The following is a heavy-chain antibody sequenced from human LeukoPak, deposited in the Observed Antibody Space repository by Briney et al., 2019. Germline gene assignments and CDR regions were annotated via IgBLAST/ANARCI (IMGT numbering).Heavy chain of an antibody. CDR2: ISGDGGST. D-gene: IGHD2-2*01. Sequence: GGSLRLSCAASGFTFSTYAMSWVRQTPGQGLEWVSSISGDGGSTYYAESVKGRFTISRDNSKNTLYLQMNSLRAEDTAVYYCAKRPDCSTTNCFRFEYWGQGTLVTVSS. CDR1: GFTFSTYA. J-gene: IGHJ4*02. CDR3: AKRPDCSTTNCFRFEY. V-gene: IGHV3-23*01.